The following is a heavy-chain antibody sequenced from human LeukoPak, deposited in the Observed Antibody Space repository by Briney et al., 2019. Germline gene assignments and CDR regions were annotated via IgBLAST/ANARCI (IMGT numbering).Heavy chain of an antibody. V-gene: IGHV4-30-2*01. CDR1: GGSISSGGYS. CDR2: IYHSGST. CDR3: AREGVAGFFDY. J-gene: IGHJ4*02. D-gene: IGHD6-19*01. Sequence: PSQTLSLTCAVSGGSISSGGYSWSWIRQPPGKGLEWIGYIYHSGSTYYNPSLKSRVTISVDRSKNQFSLKLSSVTAADTAVYYCAREGVAGFFDYWGQGTLVTVSS.